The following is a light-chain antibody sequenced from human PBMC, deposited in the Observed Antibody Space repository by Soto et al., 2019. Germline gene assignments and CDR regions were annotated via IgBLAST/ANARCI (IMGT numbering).Light chain of an antibody. J-gene: IGKJ1*01. CDR3: KQYGSSPWP. Sequence: VLTQSPGTLSLSPGERATLSCRASQSVSSSYLAWYQQKPGQAPRLLIYGASSRATGIPDRFSGSGSGTDFTLTISSLEPEDFAVYYCKQYGSSPWPFGQGTK. CDR2: GAS. CDR1: QSVSSSY. V-gene: IGKV3-20*01.